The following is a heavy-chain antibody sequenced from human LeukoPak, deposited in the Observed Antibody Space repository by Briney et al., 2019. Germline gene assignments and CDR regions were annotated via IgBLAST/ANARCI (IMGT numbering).Heavy chain of an antibody. CDR2: ISSTSSYI. J-gene: IGHJ6*02. CDR3: ARALWSGPVYYGMDV. CDR1: GFTFSNYN. Sequence: PGGSLRLSCAASGFTFSNYNFYWVRQAPGKGLEWVSSISSTSSYIYYADSVKGRFTTSRDNAKNSLYLQMNSLRAEDTAVYYCARALWSGPVYYGMDVWGQGTTVTVSS. V-gene: IGHV3-21*06. D-gene: IGHD3-10*01.